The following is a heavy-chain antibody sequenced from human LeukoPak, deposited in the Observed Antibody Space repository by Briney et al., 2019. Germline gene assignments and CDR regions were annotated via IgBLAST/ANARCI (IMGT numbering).Heavy chain of an antibody. CDR2: VSGGGNAT. J-gene: IGHJ6*02. CDR3: AKEHNSTKVVGPISYAMYV. V-gene: IGHV3-23*01. CDR1: GLTFCSDP. D-gene: IGHD2/OR15-2a*01. Sequence: AGGFLRVSRAGSGLTFCSDPMTWGRQAPRKRPGLDSAVSGGGNATHYASAVKGRSTILRDNSRNTVYLQMNSLRAEDTAVYYCAKEHNSTKVVGPISYAMYVWGQGTTVTVSS.